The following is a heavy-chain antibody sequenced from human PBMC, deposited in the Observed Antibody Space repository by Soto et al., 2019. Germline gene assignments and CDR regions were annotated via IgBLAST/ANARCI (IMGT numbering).Heavy chain of an antibody. CDR1: GFTFSSYD. CDR2: IGTAGDT. V-gene: IGHV3-13*01. D-gene: IGHD2-2*02. CDR3: VREGRSSTSCNTGCAFDI. J-gene: IGHJ3*02. Sequence: EVQLVESGGGLVQPGGSLRLSCAASGFTFSSYDMHWVRQATGKGLEWVSAIGTAGDTYYPGSVKGRFTISRDNAENSVFLQMISLRAEDTAVYYCVREGRSSTSCNTGCAFDIWGQGTMVTVSS.